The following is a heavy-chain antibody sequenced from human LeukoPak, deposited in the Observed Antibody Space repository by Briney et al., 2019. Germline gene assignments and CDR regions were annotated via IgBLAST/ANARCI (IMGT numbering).Heavy chain of an antibody. V-gene: IGHV3-9*01. J-gene: IGHJ4*02. CDR2: ISWSSGSI. CDR1: GFTFDDYA. Sequence: GGSLRLSCAASGFTFDDYAMHWVRQAPGKGLEWVSGISWSSGSIGYADSVKGRFTISRDNAKNSLYLQMNSLRAEDTALYYCAKGGRTIVVGSFDYWGQGTLVTVSS. D-gene: IGHD2-2*01. CDR3: AKGGRTIVVGSFDY.